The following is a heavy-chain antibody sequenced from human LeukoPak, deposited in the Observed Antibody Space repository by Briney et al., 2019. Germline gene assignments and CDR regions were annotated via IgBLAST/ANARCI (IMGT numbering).Heavy chain of an antibody. Sequence: PSETLSLTCTVSGGSFSSYYWSWIRQPPGKGLEWIGYIYYSGSTNYNPSLESRVIISIDTSKNQFSLKLNSVTAADTAVYYCARGYSSSWYWFDPWGQGTLVTVSS. J-gene: IGHJ5*02. CDR3: ARGYSSSWYWFDP. D-gene: IGHD6-13*01. CDR1: GGSFSSYY. V-gene: IGHV4-59*01. CDR2: IYYSGST.